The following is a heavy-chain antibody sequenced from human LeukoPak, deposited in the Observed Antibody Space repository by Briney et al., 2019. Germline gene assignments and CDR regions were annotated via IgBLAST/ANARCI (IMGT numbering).Heavy chain of an antibody. CDR3: AREDTAMIIDY. CDR2: ISYDGSNK. V-gene: IGHV3-30*04. D-gene: IGHD5-18*01. CDR1: GFTFSSYA. Sequence: GGSLRLSCAASGFTFSSYAMHWVRQAPGKGVKWVAVISYDGSNKYYADSVKGRFTISRDNSKNTLHLQMNSLRAEDTAVYYCAREDTAMIIDYWGQGTLVTVSS. J-gene: IGHJ4*02.